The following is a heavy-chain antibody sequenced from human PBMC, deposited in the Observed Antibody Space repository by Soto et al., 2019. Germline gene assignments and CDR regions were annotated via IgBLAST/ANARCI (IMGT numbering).Heavy chain of an antibody. CDR1: GYTFTSYG. Sequence: ASVKVSCKASGYTFTSYGISWVRQAPGQGLEWMGWISAYNGNTNYAQKLQGRVTMTTDTSTSTAYMELRSLRSDDTAVYYCARDTDYYDSSGYYYDALDISGQRTIVTGSS. CDR2: ISAYNGNT. J-gene: IGHJ3*02. CDR3: ARDTDYYDSSGYYYDALDI. D-gene: IGHD3-22*01. V-gene: IGHV1-18*04.